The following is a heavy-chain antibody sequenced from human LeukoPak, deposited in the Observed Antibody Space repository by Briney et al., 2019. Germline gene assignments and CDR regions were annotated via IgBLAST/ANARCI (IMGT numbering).Heavy chain of an antibody. CDR1: GFTFSSYA. Sequence: GGSLRLSCAASGFTFSSYAMNWVRQAPGMGLEWVSAINGRGDNTYYADSVKGRFTISRDNSKSTLFLQMNSLRAEDTAIYYCAKDRVSPGFNLFDPWGQGTLVTVSS. CDR3: AKDRVSPGFNLFDP. D-gene: IGHD2/OR15-2a*01. CDR2: INGRGDNT. J-gene: IGHJ5*02. V-gene: IGHV3-23*01.